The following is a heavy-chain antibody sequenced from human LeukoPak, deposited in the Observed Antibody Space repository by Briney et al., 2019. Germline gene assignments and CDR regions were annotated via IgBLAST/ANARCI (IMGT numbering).Heavy chain of an antibody. D-gene: IGHD3-10*01. J-gene: IGHJ4*02. CDR3: AREIFGSGSYPDF. V-gene: IGHV3-33*01. CDR2: IWHDGSHK. Sequence: PWASPGLSCAASCFALNTYSLHRGRQAPGKGAGGGTLIWHDGSHKFYIDSVRGRSTISRDNSKNTVYLQMNGLRAEDTAVYYCAREIFGSGSYPDFWGQGTLVTVSS. CDR1: CFALNTYS.